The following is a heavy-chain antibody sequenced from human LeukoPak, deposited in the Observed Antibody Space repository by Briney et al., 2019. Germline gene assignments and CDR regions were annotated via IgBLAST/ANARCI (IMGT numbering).Heavy chain of an antibody. D-gene: IGHD2-8*01. Sequence: ASVKVSCXASGYTFTGYYMHWVRQAPGQGLEWMGRINPNSGGTNYAQKFQARVTMTRDTSISTAYMELSRLRSDDTAVYYCARDCTNGVCYYDYWGQGTLVTVSS. J-gene: IGHJ4*02. CDR2: INPNSGGT. CDR1: GYTFTGYY. CDR3: ARDCTNGVCYYDY. V-gene: IGHV1-2*06.